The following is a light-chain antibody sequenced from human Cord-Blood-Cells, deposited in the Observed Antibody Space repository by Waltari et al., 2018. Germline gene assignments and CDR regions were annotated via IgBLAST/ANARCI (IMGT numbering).Light chain of an antibody. Sequence: EIVMKQSPATLSVSPGERATLSCRASQSVSRNLAWYQQKPGQAPRLLIYGASTRATGIPARFSGSGTGTEFTLTISSLQSEDFAVYYCQQYNNWPPLTFGGGTKVEIK. J-gene: IGKJ4*01. CDR3: QQYNNWPPLT. CDR2: GAS. CDR1: QSVSRN. V-gene: IGKV3-15*01.